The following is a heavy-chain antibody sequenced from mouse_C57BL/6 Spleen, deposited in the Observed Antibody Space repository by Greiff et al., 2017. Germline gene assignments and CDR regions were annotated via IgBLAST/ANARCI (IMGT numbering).Heavy chain of an antibody. J-gene: IGHJ2*01. Sequence: EVMLVESGGDLVKPGGSLKLSCAASGFTFSSYGMSWVRQTPDKRLEWVATISSGGSYTYYPDSVKGRFTISSDNAKNTLYLQMSSLKSEDTAMYYCARHGGGDYFDYWGQGTTLTVSS. CDR1: GFTFSSYG. CDR3: ARHGGGDYFDY. CDR2: ISSGGSYT. V-gene: IGHV5-6*01.